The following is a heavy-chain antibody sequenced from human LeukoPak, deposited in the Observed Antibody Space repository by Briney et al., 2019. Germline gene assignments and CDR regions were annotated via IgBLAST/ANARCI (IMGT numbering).Heavy chain of an antibody. CDR1: GGSISSYY. CDR2: IYYSGST. V-gene: IGHV4-59*01. CDR3: ARLTGYSSGWYLFDAFDI. Sequence: SETLSLTXTVSGGSISSYYWSWIRQPPGKGLEWIGYIYYSGSTNYNPSLKSRVTISVDTSKNQFSLKLSSVTAADTAVYYCARLTGYSSGWYLFDAFDIWGQGTMVTVSS. D-gene: IGHD6-19*01. J-gene: IGHJ3*02.